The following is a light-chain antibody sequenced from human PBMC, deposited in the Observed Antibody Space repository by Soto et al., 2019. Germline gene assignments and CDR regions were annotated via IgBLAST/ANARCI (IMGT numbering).Light chain of an antibody. CDR3: QQSYSTPR. V-gene: IGKV1-39*01. CDR2: AAS. CDR1: QTISSW. J-gene: IGKJ4*01. Sequence: IHMTHSPSSLSASGGDRLTITFRASQTISSWVAWYQQKPGEAPKLLIYAASRLQSGVPSRFSGSGSGTDFTLTINTLQPEDIATYYCQQSYSTPRFGGGTKVDIK.